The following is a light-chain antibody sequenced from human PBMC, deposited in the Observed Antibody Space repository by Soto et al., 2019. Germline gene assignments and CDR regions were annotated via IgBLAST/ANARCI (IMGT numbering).Light chain of an antibody. J-gene: IGLJ1*01. CDR3: SSYTSSNTDV. CDR1: SSDVGGYNY. CDR2: DVS. Sequence: QSVLTQPASVSGSPGQSITISFIGTSSDVGGYNYVSWYQHHPGKAPKLMIYDVSYRPSGVSNRFSGSKSGNTASLTISGLQAEDEADYYCSSYTSSNTDVFGPGTKVTVL. V-gene: IGLV2-14*01.